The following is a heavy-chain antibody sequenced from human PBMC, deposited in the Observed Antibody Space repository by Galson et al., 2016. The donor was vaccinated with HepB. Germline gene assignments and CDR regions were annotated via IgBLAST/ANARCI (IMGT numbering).Heavy chain of an antibody. CDR2: ISGYKGIT. D-gene: IGHD3-22*01. CDR3: ARAFYDDSSGYNPYYFDY. J-gene: IGHJ4*02. CDR1: GYTFTNHG. V-gene: IGHV1-18*04. Sequence: SVKVSCKASGYTFTNHGISWVRQAPGQGLEWMGWISGYKGITDFAQKFQGRVTMTTDTSTSTAYMELRSLRSDDTAVYYCARAFYDDSSGYNPYYFDYWGQGTLVIVPA.